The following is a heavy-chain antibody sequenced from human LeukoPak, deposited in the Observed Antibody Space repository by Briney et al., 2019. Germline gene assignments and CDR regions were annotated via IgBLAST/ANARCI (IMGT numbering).Heavy chain of an antibody. CDR1: GYTFTSYG. D-gene: IGHD3-10*01. Sequence: GASVKVSCKASGYTFTSYGISWVRQAPGQGLEWMGWISAYNGNTNYAQKLQGRVTMTTDTSTSTAYMELRSLRSDDTAVYYCARADTYYYGSGTGGWFDPWGQGTLVTVSS. CDR2: ISAYNGNT. J-gene: IGHJ5*02. CDR3: ARADTYYYGSGTGGWFDP. V-gene: IGHV1-18*01.